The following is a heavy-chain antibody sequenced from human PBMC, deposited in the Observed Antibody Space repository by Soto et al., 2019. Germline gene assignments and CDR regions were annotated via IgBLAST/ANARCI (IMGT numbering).Heavy chain of an antibody. CDR3: AKSTVVPAPIDY. D-gene: IGHD2-2*01. Sequence: EVQLLESGGGLVQPGGSLRLSCAASASGFTFSSYAMIWVRQAPGKGLEWLSTISGGANITYYADSVKGRFTISRDISKNTLFLQMLGLRAEDTAVYFCAKSTVVPAPIDYWGQGTRVTVSS. CDR2: ISGGANIT. CDR1: GFTFSSYA. V-gene: IGHV3-23*01. J-gene: IGHJ4*02.